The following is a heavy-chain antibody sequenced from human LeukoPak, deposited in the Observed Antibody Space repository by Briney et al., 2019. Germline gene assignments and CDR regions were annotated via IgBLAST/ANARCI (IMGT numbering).Heavy chain of an antibody. CDR1: GFGFSDCE. Sequence: GESLRLSCAASGFGFSDCEMSWFRQAPGKGLEWLSYISNSGSITRYAESLKGRLTISRDNAKKSVYLQMNSLRVEDTAVYYCARDLGGSYHHYWGQGTLVTVSS. CDR2: ISNSGSIT. J-gene: IGHJ4*02. CDR3: ARDLGGSYHHY. D-gene: IGHD1-26*01. V-gene: IGHV3-11*06.